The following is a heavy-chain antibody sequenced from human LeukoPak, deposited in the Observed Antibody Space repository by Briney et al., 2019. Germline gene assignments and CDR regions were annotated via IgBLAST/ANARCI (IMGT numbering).Heavy chain of an antibody. V-gene: IGHV3-7*03. CDR3: ARESDNFWGNRFDF. J-gene: IGHJ4*02. CDR2: IKQDESEK. CDR1: GFIFSDYW. D-gene: IGHD3-16*01. Sequence: GGSLRLSCAASGFIFSDYWMTWVRQAPGKGLEWVGNIKQDESEKYYVDSVKGRFTISRDNSKNSLFLQMSDLRTEDTAVYFYARESDNFWGNRFDFWGQGTLVTVSS.